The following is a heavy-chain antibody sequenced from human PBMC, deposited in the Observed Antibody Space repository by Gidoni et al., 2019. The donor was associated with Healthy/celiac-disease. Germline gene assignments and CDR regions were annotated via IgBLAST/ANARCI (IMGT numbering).Heavy chain of an antibody. CDR3: ARGPLYDYVWGSYRYTAYYFDY. CDR2: INSDGSST. J-gene: IGHJ4*02. V-gene: IGHV3-74*01. D-gene: IGHD3-16*02. CDR1: GFTFSSYW. Sequence: EVQLVESGGGLVQPGGSLRLSCAASGFTFSSYWMHWVRQAPGKGLVWVSRINSDGSSTSYADSVKGRFTISRDNAKNTLYLQMNSLRAEDTAVYYCARGPLYDYVWGSYRYTAYYFDYWGQGTLVTVSS.